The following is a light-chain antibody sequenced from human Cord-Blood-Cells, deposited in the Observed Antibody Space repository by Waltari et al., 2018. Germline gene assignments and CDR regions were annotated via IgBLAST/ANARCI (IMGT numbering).Light chain of an antibody. CDR3: QQYYSTPFT. CDR1: QSVLYSSNNKNY. CDR2: WAS. J-gene: IGKJ3*01. Sequence: DIVMTQSPDSLAVSLGEGATINCKSSQSVLYSSNNKNYLAWYQQKPGQPPKLLIYWASTRESVVPDRFSGSGSGTDFTLTISSLQAEDVAVYYCQQYYSTPFTFGPGTKVDIK. V-gene: IGKV4-1*01.